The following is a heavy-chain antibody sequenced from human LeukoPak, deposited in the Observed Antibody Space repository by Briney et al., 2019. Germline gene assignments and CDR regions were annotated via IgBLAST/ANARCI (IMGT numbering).Heavy chain of an antibody. V-gene: IGHV4-59*08. D-gene: IGHD5-12*01. CDR3: ARAGGYLLYFDS. J-gene: IGHJ4*02. CDR1: GGSISSYY. Sequence: SETLSLTCTVSGGSISSYYWNWIRQPPGKGLEWIGYIYYGGSTNYNPSLKSRVTISVDTSKNEFSLKLNSVTAADTAVYYCARAGGYLLYFDSWGQGTLATVSS. CDR2: IYYGGST.